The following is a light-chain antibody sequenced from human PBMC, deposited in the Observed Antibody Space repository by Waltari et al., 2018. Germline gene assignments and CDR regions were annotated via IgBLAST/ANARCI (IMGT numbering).Light chain of an antibody. CDR2: EIN. CDR3: CAYAGSNKFV. CDR1: SSDVGGYKF. Sequence: QSALTQPPSASGSPGQSVTTSCAGTSSDVGGYKFFAWYQQHPGKAPRLLIYEINKRPSGVPDRFSGSRSGNTASLTVSGLQAEDEADYHCCAYAGSNKFVFGTGTKVTVL. V-gene: IGLV2-8*01. J-gene: IGLJ1*01.